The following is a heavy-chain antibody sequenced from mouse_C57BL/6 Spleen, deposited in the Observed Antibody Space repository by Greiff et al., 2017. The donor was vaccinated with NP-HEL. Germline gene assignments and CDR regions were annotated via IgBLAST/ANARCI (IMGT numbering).Heavy chain of an antibody. CDR2: IYPGSGNT. Sequence: VQLVESGAELVRPGASVKLSCKASGYTFTDYYINWVKQRPGQGLEWIARIYPGSGNTYYNEKFKGKATLTAEKSSSTAYMQLSSLTSEDSAVYFCARQRGNYYFDYWGQGTTLTVSS. V-gene: IGHV1-76*01. CDR3: ARQRGNYYFDY. J-gene: IGHJ2*01. CDR1: GYTFTDYY.